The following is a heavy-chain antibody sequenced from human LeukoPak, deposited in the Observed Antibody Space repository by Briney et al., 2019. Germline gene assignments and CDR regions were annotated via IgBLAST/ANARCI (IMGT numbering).Heavy chain of an antibody. V-gene: IGHV3-21*01. J-gene: IGHJ6*02. D-gene: IGHD3-22*01. CDR1: GFTFSSYM. CDR3: ARGGSGYGDYYYFYAMDV. CDR2: INSGSTYT. Sequence: GGSLRLSCAASGFTFSSYMMNWVRQAPGKGLEWVSSINSGSTYTYYTESVKGRFTISRDNAKNSLYLQMNSLRDEDTVVYYCARGGSGYGDYYYFYAMDVWGQGVTVTVSS.